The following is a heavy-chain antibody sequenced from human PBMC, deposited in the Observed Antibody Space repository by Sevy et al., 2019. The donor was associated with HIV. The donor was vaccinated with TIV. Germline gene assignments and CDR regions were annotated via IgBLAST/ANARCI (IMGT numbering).Heavy chain of an antibody. D-gene: IGHD3-3*01. Sequence: ASVKVSCKASGYTFTSYDINWVRQATGQGLEWMGWMNPNSGNTGYAQKFQGRVTMTRNTSTSTAYMELSSLRSEDTAVYYCATGVHDFWSGYFHYYGMDVWGQGTTVTVSS. CDR2: MNPNSGNT. CDR3: ATGVHDFWSGYFHYYGMDV. J-gene: IGHJ6*02. CDR1: GYTFTSYD. V-gene: IGHV1-8*01.